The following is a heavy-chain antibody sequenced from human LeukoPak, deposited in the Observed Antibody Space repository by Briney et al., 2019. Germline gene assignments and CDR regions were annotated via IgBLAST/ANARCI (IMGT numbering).Heavy chain of an antibody. Sequence: ASVKVSCKASGGTFSSYAISWVRQAPGQGLEWMGWINPNSGGTNYAQKFQGRVTMTRDTSISTAYMELSRLRSDDTAVYYCARDSEIVGEETPRFWGQGTMVTVSS. J-gene: IGHJ3*01. D-gene: IGHD1-26*01. V-gene: IGHV1-2*02. CDR1: GGTFSSYA. CDR2: INPNSGGT. CDR3: ARDSEIVGEETPRF.